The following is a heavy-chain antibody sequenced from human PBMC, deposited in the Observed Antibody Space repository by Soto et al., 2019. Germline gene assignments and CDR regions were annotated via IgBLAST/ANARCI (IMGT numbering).Heavy chain of an antibody. D-gene: IGHD4-17*01. CDR3: ARRYGYYFDY. J-gene: IGHJ4*02. Sequence: QVQLQESGPGLVKPSETLSLTCTVSGGSISSYYWSWIRQPPGKGLEWIGYIYYSGSTNYNPSLKSRLTISVDTPKNQLSLKLSSVTAADTAVYYCARRYGYYFDYWGQGTLVTVSS. CDR2: IYYSGST. CDR1: GGSISSYY. V-gene: IGHV4-59*08.